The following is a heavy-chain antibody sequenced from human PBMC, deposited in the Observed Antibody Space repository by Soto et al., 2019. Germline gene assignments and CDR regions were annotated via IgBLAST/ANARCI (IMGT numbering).Heavy chain of an antibody. CDR1: GGSISSGDYY. J-gene: IGHJ4*02. CDR2: IYYSGST. Sequence: PSETLSLTCTVSGGSISSGDYYWSWIRQPPGKGLEWIGYIYYSGSTYYNPSLKSRVTISVDTSKNQFSLKLGSVTAADTAVYYCARAGRGSYYLDPFEYWGQGTLVTVSS. CDR3: ARAGRGSYYLDPFEY. D-gene: IGHD1-26*01. V-gene: IGHV4-30-4*01.